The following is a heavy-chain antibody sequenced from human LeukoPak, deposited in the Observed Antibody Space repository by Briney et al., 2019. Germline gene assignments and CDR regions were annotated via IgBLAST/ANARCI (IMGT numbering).Heavy chain of an antibody. D-gene: IGHD5-12*01. Sequence: QPGGSLRLSCAATGFTFSNYAIHWGRQAPGKGLEWVAFISDDGSRQHYADSVKGRFTISRDNSKNTLFLQMNSLRAEDTAVYYCAKDREGLSSGYDLEYFDYWGQGTLVTVSS. V-gene: IGHV3-30-3*01. J-gene: IGHJ4*02. CDR3: AKDREGLSSGYDLEYFDY. CDR2: ISDDGSRQ. CDR1: GFTFSNYA.